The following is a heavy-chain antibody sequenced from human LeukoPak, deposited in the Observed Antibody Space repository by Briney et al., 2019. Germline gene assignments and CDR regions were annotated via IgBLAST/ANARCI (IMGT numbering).Heavy chain of an antibody. D-gene: IGHD3-22*01. J-gene: IGHJ3*02. CDR3: ARAGVWDYSDSSGYHNAAFDI. V-gene: IGHV1-69*13. Sequence: SVKVSCKASGGTFSSYAISWVRQAPGQGLEWMGGIIPIFGTANYAQKFQGRVTITADESTSTAYMELSSLRSDDTAVYYCARAGVWDYSDSSGYHNAAFDIWGQGTMVTVSS. CDR1: GGTFSSYA. CDR2: IIPIFGTA.